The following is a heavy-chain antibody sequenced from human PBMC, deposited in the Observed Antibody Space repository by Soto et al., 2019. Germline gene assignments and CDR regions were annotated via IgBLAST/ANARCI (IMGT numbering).Heavy chain of an antibody. CDR3: TRVGTVRGVIAMGSAFDI. J-gene: IGHJ3*02. CDR1: GFTFGDYA. Sequence: EVQLVESGGGLVQPGRSLRLSCTASGFTFGDYAMSWFRQAPGKGLEWVGFIRSKAYGGTTEYAASVKGRFTISRDDSKSIAYLQMNSLKTEDTAVYYCTRVGTVRGVIAMGSAFDIWGQGTMVTVSS. V-gene: IGHV3-49*03. D-gene: IGHD3-10*01. CDR2: IRSKAYGGTT.